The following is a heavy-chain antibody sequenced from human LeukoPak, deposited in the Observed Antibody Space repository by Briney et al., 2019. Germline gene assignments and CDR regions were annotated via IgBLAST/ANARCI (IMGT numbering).Heavy chain of an antibody. CDR3: AKGGQNFDCWRFDY. J-gene: IGHJ4*02. V-gene: IGHV3-23*01. Sequence: GGSLRLSCSASGVTFSTYSMNWVRQTPGKGLMWVSSISGSGGSTYYAESVKGRFSISRDNSKKMMYPQMNSLRADDTAVYYCAKGGQNFDCWRFDYWGQGILVTVSS. CDR2: ISGSGGST. CDR1: GVTFSTYS. D-gene: IGHD3-3*01.